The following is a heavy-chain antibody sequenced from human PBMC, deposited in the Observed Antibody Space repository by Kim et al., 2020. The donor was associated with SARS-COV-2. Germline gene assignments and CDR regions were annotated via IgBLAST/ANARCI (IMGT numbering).Heavy chain of an antibody. Sequence: SVKVSCKASGGTFSSYAISWVRQAPGQGLQWMGGIIPIFGTANYAQKFQGRVTITADESTSTAYMELSSLRSEDTAVYYCASPLNSNRKLLWFGELSYYGMDVWGQGTTVTVSS. D-gene: IGHD3-10*01. CDR3: ASPLNSNRKLLWFGELSYYGMDV. J-gene: IGHJ6*02. V-gene: IGHV1-69*13. CDR2: IIPIFGTA. CDR1: GGTFSSYA.